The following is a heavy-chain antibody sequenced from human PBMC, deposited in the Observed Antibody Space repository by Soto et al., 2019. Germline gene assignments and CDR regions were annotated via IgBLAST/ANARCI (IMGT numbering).Heavy chain of an antibody. CDR3: ARDTGYNSGWGS. CDR2: IKKDGSEK. V-gene: IGHV3-7*04. CDR1: GFTFSNYW. Sequence: EVQLVESGGDLVQPGGSLRLSCAASGFTFSNYWMSWVRQAPGKGLEWVANIKKDGSEKYYVGSVRGRFTISSDNANNSLYLEMNSLRAEDTAVYYCARDTGYNSGWGSWGQGTLVTVSS. J-gene: IGHJ5*02. D-gene: IGHD6-19*01.